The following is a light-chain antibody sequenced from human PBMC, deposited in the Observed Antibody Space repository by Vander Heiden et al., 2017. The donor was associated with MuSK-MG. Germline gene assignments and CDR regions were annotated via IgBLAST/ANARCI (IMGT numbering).Light chain of an antibody. Sequence: DIQMTQSPSILSASVGDRVTITCRASQSITTWLAWYQQKPGKAPNLLIYKASTLETGVPSRFSGSGSGTEFTLAISSLQPDDFATYYCQQYKTDPWTFGQGTRVEIK. CDR2: KAS. J-gene: IGKJ1*01. V-gene: IGKV1-5*03. CDR1: QSITTW. CDR3: QQYKTDPWT.